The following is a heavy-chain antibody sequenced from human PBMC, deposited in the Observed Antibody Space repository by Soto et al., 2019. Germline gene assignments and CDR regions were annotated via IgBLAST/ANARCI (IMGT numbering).Heavy chain of an antibody. Sequence: QVQLVESGGGVVQPGRSLRLSCAASGFPFTSYGMHWVREGPDKGLEWVAIISYDGSDKYYADSVKGRFTISRDSSKTTLYLHMNSLRPEDTALYYCVGGQYYFDYRGQGTLVIVSS. CDR3: VGGQYYFDY. D-gene: IGHD3-10*01. V-gene: IGHV3-30*03. CDR1: GFPFTSYG. J-gene: IGHJ4*02. CDR2: ISYDGSDK.